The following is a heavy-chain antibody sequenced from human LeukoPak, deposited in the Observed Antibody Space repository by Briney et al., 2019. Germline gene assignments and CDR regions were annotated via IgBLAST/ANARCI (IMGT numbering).Heavy chain of an antibody. J-gene: IGHJ4*02. Sequence: GESLKISCKGSGYSFPTYWIGWVRQMPGKGLEWMGIIYPGDSDTSYSPSFQGQVTISVDKFISTAYLQWSSLKASDTAMYYCARSSSGWSLPNYYFDYWGQGTLVTVSS. CDR2: IYPGDSDT. D-gene: IGHD3-3*01. CDR1: GYSFPTYW. V-gene: IGHV5-51*01. CDR3: ARSSSGWSLPNYYFDY.